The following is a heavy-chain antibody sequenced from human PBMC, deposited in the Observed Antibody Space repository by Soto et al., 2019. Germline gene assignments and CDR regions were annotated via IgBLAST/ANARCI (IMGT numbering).Heavy chain of an antibody. V-gene: IGHV4-61*01. CDR2: VYYSGTT. Sequence: SEILSLTCSLSGGSVSDKTYYWSLIRQPPGQRLEWIGYVYYSGTTNYNPSLKSRVTISVDLSKNQFSLRLSSVTTADTALYYCARTTAVPNTLRSRYFFDYWGQGTLVTVSS. CDR1: GGSVSDKTYY. D-gene: IGHD4-17*01. CDR3: ARTTAVPNTLRSRYFFDY. J-gene: IGHJ4*02.